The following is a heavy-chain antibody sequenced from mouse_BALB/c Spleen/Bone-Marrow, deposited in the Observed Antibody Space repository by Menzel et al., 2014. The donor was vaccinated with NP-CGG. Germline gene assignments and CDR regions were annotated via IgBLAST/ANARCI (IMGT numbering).Heavy chain of an antibody. J-gene: IGHJ4*01. D-gene: IGHD1-1*01. CDR1: GFTFNTYA. Sequence: EVQVVESGGGLVQPKGSLKLSCAASGFTFNTYAMNWVRQAPGKGLERVARIRSKSNNYATYYADSVKDRFTISRDDSQSMLYLQMNNLKTEDTAMYYCVRHSYYYGSSYYAMDYWGQGTSVTVSS. CDR2: IRSKSNNYAT. CDR3: VRHSYYYGSSYYAMDY. V-gene: IGHV10-1*02.